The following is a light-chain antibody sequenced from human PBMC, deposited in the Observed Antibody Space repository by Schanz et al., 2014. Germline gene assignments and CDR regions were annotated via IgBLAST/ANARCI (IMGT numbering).Light chain of an antibody. V-gene: IGKV1-9*01. Sequence: IQLTQSPSSLSASVGDRVTISCRASEDITVFLAWYQQRPGQAPKLLIYAASILQSGVPSRFSGSGSGTEFSLTISSLQPEDFATYYCQQSYNTSLTFGGGTKVEFK. J-gene: IGKJ4*01. CDR3: QQSYNTSLT. CDR2: AAS. CDR1: EDITVF.